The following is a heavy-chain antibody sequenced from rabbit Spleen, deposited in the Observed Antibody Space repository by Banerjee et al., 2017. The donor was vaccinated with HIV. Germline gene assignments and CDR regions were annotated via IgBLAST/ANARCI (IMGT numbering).Heavy chain of an antibody. J-gene: IGHJ6*01. D-gene: IGHD8-1*01. CDR3: ARDTGSSFSTYGMDL. CDR1: GFSFSSTYY. CDR2: IYPGSSGST. Sequence: QSLEESGGDLVKPGASLTLTCTASGFSFSSTYYMCWVRQAPGKGLEWFACIYPGSSGSTYSANWAKGRFTISKTSSTTVTLQMTSLTAADTATYFCARDTGSSFSTYGMDLWGQGTLVTVS. V-gene: IGHV1S40*01.